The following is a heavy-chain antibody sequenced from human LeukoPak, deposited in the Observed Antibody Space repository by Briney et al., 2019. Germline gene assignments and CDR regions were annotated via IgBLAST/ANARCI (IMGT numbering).Heavy chain of an antibody. CDR1: GFTFSSCA. J-gene: IGHJ3*02. CDR2: ISPSGGST. D-gene: IGHD4-17*01. CDR3: AKRVESVTTSGRAFDI. V-gene: IGHV3-23*01. Sequence: PGGSLRLSCAASGFTFSSCAMSWVRQAPGRGLEWVSAISPSGGSTYYADSVKGRFTISRDNSKNTLYLQMHGLRAEDTAVYYCAKRVESVTTSGRAFDIWGQGTMVTVSS.